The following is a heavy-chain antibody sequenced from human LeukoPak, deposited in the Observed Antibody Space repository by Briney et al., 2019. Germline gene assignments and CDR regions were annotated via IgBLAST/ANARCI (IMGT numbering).Heavy chain of an antibody. CDR3: ARPVLGDGTVAAQFEH. Sequence: ASVKVSCKVSGYTLTELSMHWVRQAPGKGLEWMGGFDPEDGETIYAQKFQGRVTMTEDTSISTAYMELSRLRSDDTAVYYCARPVLGDGTVAAQFEHWGQGTLVTVSS. CDR2: FDPEDGET. V-gene: IGHV1-24*01. D-gene: IGHD2-15*01. CDR1: GYTLTELS. J-gene: IGHJ4*02.